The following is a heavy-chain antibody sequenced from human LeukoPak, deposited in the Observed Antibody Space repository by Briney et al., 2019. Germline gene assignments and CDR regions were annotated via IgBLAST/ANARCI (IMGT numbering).Heavy chain of an antibody. J-gene: IGHJ4*02. D-gene: IGHD1-26*01. Sequence: GASVKVSCKASGYTFTSYYMHWVRQAPGQGLEWMGIINPSGGSTSYAQRFQGRVTMTRDTSTSTVYMELSSLRSEDTAVYYCARVTWELLSGDYWGQGTLVTVSS. V-gene: IGHV1-46*01. CDR2: INPSGGST. CDR1: GYTFTSYY. CDR3: ARVTWELLSGDY.